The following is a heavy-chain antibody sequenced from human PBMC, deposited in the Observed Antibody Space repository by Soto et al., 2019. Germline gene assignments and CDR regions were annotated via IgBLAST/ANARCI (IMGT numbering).Heavy chain of an antibody. Sequence: SETLSLTRTVSGGSISSYYWSWIRQPPGKGLEWIGYIYYSGSTNYNPSLKSRVTISVDTSKNQFSLKLSSVTAADTAVYYCARERFYYDSSGYNDAFDIWGQGTMVTVSS. D-gene: IGHD3-22*01. V-gene: IGHV4-59*01. CDR1: GGSISSYY. J-gene: IGHJ3*02. CDR2: IYYSGST. CDR3: ARERFYYDSSGYNDAFDI.